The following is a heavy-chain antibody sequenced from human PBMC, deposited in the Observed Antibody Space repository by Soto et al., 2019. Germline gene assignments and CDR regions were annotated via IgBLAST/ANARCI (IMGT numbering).Heavy chain of an antibody. Sequence: PGGSLRLSCAASGGTCSSYSMNWVRQAPGKGLEWVSSISSSSSYIYYADSVKGRFTISRDNAKNSLYLQMNSLRAEDTAVYYCARLTIFGVVEDYYYYMDVWGKGTTVTVSS. CDR2: ISSSSSYI. CDR3: ARLTIFGVVEDYYYYMDV. D-gene: IGHD3-3*01. CDR1: GGTCSSYS. V-gene: IGHV3-21*01. J-gene: IGHJ6*03.